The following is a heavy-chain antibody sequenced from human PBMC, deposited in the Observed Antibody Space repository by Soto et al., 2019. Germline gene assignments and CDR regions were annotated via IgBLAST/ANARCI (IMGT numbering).Heavy chain of an antibody. CDR2: VYHSGST. CDR1: GGSISTSNW. D-gene: IGHD2-2*01. J-gene: IGHJ3*02. CDR3: ARTLVPAASAFDI. Sequence: SETLSLTCAVSGGSISTSNWWSWVRQPPGKGLEWIGEVYHSGSTNYNPSFKSRVTISVDTSKNQFSLKLSSVTAADTAVYYCARTLVPAASAFDIWGQGTMVTVSS. V-gene: IGHV4-4*02.